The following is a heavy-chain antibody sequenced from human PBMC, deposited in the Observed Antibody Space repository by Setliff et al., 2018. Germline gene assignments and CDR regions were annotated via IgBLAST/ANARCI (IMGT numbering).Heavy chain of an antibody. CDR2: IYTSGGT. D-gene: IGHD3-22*01. CDR3: ARRDSTGYYGYSFDF. Sequence: LSLTCNVSGDSMNDNHWTWIRQPPGKGLEWIGYIYTSGGTNYNPSLKSRVTISVDTSKNQLSLELASVTAADTAVYYCARRDSTGYYGYSFDFWGQGTLVTVSS. CDR1: GDSMNDNH. V-gene: IGHV4-4*08. J-gene: IGHJ4*02.